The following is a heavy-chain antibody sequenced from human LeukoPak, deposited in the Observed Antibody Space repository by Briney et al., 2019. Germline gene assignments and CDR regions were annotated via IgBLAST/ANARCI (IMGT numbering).Heavy chain of an antibody. J-gene: IGHJ4*02. Sequence: PGGSLRLSCAASGLTFDDYAMHWVRQAPGKGLEWVSAISGSGGSTYYADSVKGRFTISRDNSKNTLYLQMNSLRAEDTAVYYCAKDQYSGSVVVTYFDYWGQGTLVTVSS. CDR1: GLTFDDYA. CDR2: ISGSGGST. V-gene: IGHV3-23*01. D-gene: IGHD3-22*01. CDR3: AKDQYSGSVVVTYFDY.